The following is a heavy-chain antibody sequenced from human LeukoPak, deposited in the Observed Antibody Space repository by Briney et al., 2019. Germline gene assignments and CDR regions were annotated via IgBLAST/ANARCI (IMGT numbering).Heavy chain of an antibody. J-gene: IGHJ4*02. Sequence: ASVKVSCKASGYTFTSYDINWVRQAPGQGLEWMGWISAYNGNTNYAQKLQGRVTMTTDTSTSTAYMELRSLRSDDTAVYYCARSPTKYYDFWSGYGDYWGQGTLVTVSS. CDR1: GYTFTSYD. CDR2: ISAYNGNT. D-gene: IGHD3-3*01. CDR3: ARSPTKYYDFWSGYGDY. V-gene: IGHV1-18*01.